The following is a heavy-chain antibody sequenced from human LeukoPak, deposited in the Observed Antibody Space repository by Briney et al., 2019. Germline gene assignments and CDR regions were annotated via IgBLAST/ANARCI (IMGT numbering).Heavy chain of an antibody. Sequence: GGSLRLSCAASGFTFSTYSMNWVRQAPGKGLGWVSSITSSSFIYYADSVKGRFTISRDNAKNTLYLQMDSLRAEDTAVYYCARDPGPHTTSSEWGQGTLVTVSS. CDR3: ARDPGPHTTSSE. D-gene: IGHD6-6*01. CDR1: GFTFSTYS. V-gene: IGHV3-21*01. CDR2: ITSSSFI. J-gene: IGHJ4*02.